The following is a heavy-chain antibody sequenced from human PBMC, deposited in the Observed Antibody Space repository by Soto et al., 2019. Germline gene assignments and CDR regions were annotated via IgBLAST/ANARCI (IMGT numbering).Heavy chain of an antibody. D-gene: IGHD3-22*01. CDR2: MNPNTGNS. CDR1: GYTFTSYD. Sequence: ASVKVSCKAPGYTFTSYDIYWVRQATGQGLEWMGWMNPNTGNSGYAQKFQGRVTITADESTSTAYMELSSLRSEDTAVYYCARDMRSYYDSSGYYYNYYWGQGTLVTVSS. CDR3: ARDMRSYYDSSGYYYNYY. J-gene: IGHJ4*02. V-gene: IGHV1-8*01.